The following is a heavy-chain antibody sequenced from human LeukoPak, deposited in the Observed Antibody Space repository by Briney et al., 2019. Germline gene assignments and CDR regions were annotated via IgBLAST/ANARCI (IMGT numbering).Heavy chain of an antibody. CDR1: GGSISSGDYS. J-gene: IGHJ3*02. D-gene: IGHD5-24*01. Sequence: SETLSLTCAVSGGSISSGDYSWSWIRQPPGKGLERIGYIYHSGSTYYNPSLKSRVTISVDRSKNQFSLKLSSVTAADTAVYYCARSAREDAFDIWGQGTMVTVSS. CDR3: ARSAREDAFDI. V-gene: IGHV4-30-2*01. CDR2: IYHSGST.